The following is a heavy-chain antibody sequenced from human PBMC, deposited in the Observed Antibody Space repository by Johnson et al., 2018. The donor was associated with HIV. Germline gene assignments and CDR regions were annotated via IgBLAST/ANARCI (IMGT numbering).Heavy chain of an antibody. CDR2: ISYDGSNK. J-gene: IGHJ3*02. V-gene: IGHV3-30-3*01. CDR3: TTDWGSYHEYAFDI. Sequence: LSCAASGVTFSSHAMHWVRQAPGKGLDWVTVISYDGSNKYYADSVKGRFTISRDNSKNTLYLQMNSLKTEDTAVYSCTTDWGSYHEYAFDIWGQGTMVTVSS. CDR1: GVTFSSHA. D-gene: IGHD1-26*01.